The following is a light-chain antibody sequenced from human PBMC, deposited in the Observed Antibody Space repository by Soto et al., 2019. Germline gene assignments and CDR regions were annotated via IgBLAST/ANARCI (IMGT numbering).Light chain of an antibody. CDR1: SSDVGGYNY. CDR2: DVS. CDR3: CSYASTYTWI. J-gene: IGLJ2*01. V-gene: IGLV2-11*01. Sequence: QSVLIQPRSVSGSPGQSVTISCTGTSSDVGGYNYVSWYQQHPGKVPRLVIYDVSKWPSGVPDRFSGSKSGSTASLTISGLQAEDEADYYCCSYASTYTWIFGGGTKVTVL.